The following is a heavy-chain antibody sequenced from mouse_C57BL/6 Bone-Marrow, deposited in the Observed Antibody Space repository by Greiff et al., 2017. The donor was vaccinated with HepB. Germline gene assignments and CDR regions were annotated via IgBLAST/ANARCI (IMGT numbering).Heavy chain of an antibody. CDR2: SRNKANDYTT. CDR3: ARAGGYCWYFDV. Sequence: EVQVVESGGGLVQSGRSLRLSCATSGFTFSDFYMEWVRQAPGKGLEWIAASRNKANDYTTDYSASVKGRFIVAIDTSQRILYLPMNALRAEDTAIYYCARAGGYCWYFDVWGTGTTVTVSS. CDR1: GFTFSDFY. J-gene: IGHJ1*03. D-gene: IGHD2-3*01. V-gene: IGHV7-1*01.